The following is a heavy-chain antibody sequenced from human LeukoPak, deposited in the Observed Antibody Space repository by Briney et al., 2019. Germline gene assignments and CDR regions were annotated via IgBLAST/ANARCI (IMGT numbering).Heavy chain of an antibody. J-gene: IGHJ4*02. CDR2: INPTSGGT. CDR1: GYTFTGYY. CDR3: ARDSARHYYDSSGYYDY. D-gene: IGHD3-22*01. Sequence: ASVKVSCKASGYTFTGYYMHWVRQAPGQGLEWMGGINPTSGGTNYAQNFKGRVTMTRDTSISTAYMELSRLRSDDTAVYYCARDSARHYYDSSGYYDYWGQGTLVTVSS. V-gene: IGHV1-2*02.